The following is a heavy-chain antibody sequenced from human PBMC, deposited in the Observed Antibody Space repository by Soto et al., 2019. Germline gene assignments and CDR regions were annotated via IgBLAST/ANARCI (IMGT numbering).Heavy chain of an antibody. D-gene: IGHD6-13*01. Sequence: SETLSLTCAVYGGSFSGYYWSWIRQPPGKGLEWIGEINHSGSTNYNPSLKSRVTISVDTSKNQFSLKLSSVTAADTAVYYCARGRGSREQYYYGMDVWGQGTTVAVSS. CDR3: ARGRGSREQYYYGMDV. CDR2: INHSGST. J-gene: IGHJ6*02. CDR1: GGSFSGYY. V-gene: IGHV4-34*01.